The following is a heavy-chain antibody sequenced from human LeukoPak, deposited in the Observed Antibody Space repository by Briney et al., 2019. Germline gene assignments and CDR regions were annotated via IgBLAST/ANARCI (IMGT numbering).Heavy chain of an antibody. J-gene: IGHJ4*02. D-gene: IGHD3-10*01. CDR3: ARDTTVVRGVPHYFDY. CDR2: ISAYNGNT. Sequence: ASVKVSCKASGYTFTSYGISWVRQAPGQGLEWMGWISAYNGNTNYAQKLQGRVTMTTDTSTSTAYMELRSLRSDDTAVYYCARDTTVVRGVPHYFDYWGQGTLVTVSS. CDR1: GYTFTSYG. V-gene: IGHV1-18*01.